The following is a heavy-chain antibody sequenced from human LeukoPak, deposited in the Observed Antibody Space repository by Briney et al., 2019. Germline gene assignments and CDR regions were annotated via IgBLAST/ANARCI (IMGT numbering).Heavy chain of an antibody. CDR1: GYTFTGYY. V-gene: IGHV1-2*02. CDR2: INLNSGGT. J-gene: IGHJ5*02. CDR3: ARDSEDSSSWYYWFDP. Sequence: ASVKVSCEASGYTFTGYYLHWVRQAPGQGLEWMGWINLNSGGTNYAQNFQGRVTMTSDTSISTAYMERSRLRSDDTAVYYYARDSEDSSSWYYWFDPWGQGALVTVSS. D-gene: IGHD6-13*01.